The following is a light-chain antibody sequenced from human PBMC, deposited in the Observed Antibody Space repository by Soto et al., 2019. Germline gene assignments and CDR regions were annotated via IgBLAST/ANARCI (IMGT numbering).Light chain of an antibody. Sequence: EIVLTQSPGTLSLYPGERATLSCRASQSVTSSYLAWYQQRPGQAPRLLFYGASSRATGIPDRFSGSGSGTDFTLTISRLEPEDFAVYYCQQYGSSSWTFGQGTKVDIK. V-gene: IGKV3-20*01. CDR1: QSVTSSY. CDR3: QQYGSSSWT. J-gene: IGKJ1*01. CDR2: GAS.